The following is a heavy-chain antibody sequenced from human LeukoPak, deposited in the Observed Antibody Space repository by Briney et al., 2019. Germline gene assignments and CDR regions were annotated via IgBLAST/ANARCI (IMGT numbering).Heavy chain of an antibody. CDR1: GGSISSYY. J-gene: IGHJ5*02. CDR2: IYYSGST. V-gene: IGHV4-59*01. Sequence: PSETLSLTCPVSGGSISSYYWSWIRQPPGKGLEWIGYIYYSGSTNYNPSLKSRVTISVDTSKNQFSLKLTSVTAADTAVYYCARSGGRWNWFEPWGQGTLVTVSS. CDR3: ARSGGRWNWFEP. D-gene: IGHD2-15*01.